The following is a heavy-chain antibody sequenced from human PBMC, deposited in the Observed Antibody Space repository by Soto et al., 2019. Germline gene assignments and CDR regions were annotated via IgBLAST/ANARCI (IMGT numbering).Heavy chain of an antibody. D-gene: IGHD5-12*01. V-gene: IGHV3-7*01. Sequence: EVQLVESGGGLVQPGGSLRLSCAASGFTFSSYWMSWFRQAPGKGLEWVANIKQDGSEKYYVDSVKGRFTISRDNAKNSLYLQMNSLRAEDTAVYYCASLIVANPNDAFAIWGQGTMVTVSS. CDR2: IKQDGSEK. CDR3: ASLIVANPNDAFAI. CDR1: GFTFSSYW. J-gene: IGHJ3*02.